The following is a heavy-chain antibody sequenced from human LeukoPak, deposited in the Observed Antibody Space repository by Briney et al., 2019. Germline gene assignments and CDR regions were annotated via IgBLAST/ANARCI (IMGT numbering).Heavy chain of an antibody. CDR3: ARLREIPVFGVVTKSTSYFDY. V-gene: IGHV3-7*01. CDR1: GFTFTTYW. D-gene: IGHD3-3*01. Sequence: GSLRLSCAASGFTFTTYWMSWVRQAPGKGLEWVANIKQDGTEKNYVDSVKGRFTISRDNAKNSLYLQMNSLRAEDTAVYYCARLREIPVFGVVTKSTSYFDYWGQGTLVTVSS. J-gene: IGHJ4*02. CDR2: IKQDGTEK.